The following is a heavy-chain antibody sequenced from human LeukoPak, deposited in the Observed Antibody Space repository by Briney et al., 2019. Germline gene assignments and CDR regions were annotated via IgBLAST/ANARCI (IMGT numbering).Heavy chain of an antibody. CDR2: LTMSRTI. CDR3: ARQSSGIAATDKIDY. CDR1: GGSISSYY. Sequence: PSETLSLTCTVSGGSISSYYWSWIRQPPGKGLEWVSSLTMSRTIYYADSVKGRFTISRDDAKKSLYLQMNSLRVEDTAIYHCARQSSGIAATDKIDYWGQGTLVTVSS. J-gene: IGHJ4*02. D-gene: IGHD6-13*01. V-gene: IGHV3-69-1*01.